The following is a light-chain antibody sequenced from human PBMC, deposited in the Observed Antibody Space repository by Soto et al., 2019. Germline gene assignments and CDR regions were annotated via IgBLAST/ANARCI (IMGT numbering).Light chain of an antibody. CDR3: QHYANSPWT. J-gene: IGKJ1*01. Sequence: EIVLTQSPGTLSLSPGERATLSCRASQSVGSYLAWYQQKPGQAPRLLIYGASDRATDIPDRFSGRGSGTDFTLIISRLESEDFAVYYCQHYANSPWTFGQGTKVEIK. CDR1: QSVGSY. CDR2: GAS. V-gene: IGKV3-20*01.